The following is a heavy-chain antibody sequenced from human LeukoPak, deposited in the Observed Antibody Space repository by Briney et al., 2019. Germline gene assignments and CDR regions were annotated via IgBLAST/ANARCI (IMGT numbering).Heavy chain of an antibody. Sequence: ASVKVSCKASGGTFSSYAISWVRQAPGQGLEWMGRIIPIFGTANYAQKFQGRVTITTDESTSTAYMELSSLRSEDTAVYYCAREKYYYDSSGYSPLDYWGQGTLVTVSS. CDR2: IIPIFGTA. V-gene: IGHV1-69*05. CDR1: GGTFSSYA. D-gene: IGHD3-22*01. J-gene: IGHJ4*02. CDR3: AREKYYYDSSGYSPLDY.